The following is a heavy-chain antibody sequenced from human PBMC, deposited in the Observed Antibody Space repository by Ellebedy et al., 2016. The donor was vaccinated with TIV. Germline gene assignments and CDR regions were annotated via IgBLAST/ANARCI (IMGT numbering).Heavy chain of an antibody. D-gene: IGHD3-3*01. CDR3: TRDGSEWSRDY. J-gene: IGHJ4*02. CDR2: IVSSGRET. Sequence: GESLKISXAASGFIFSVTSMTWIRQAPGKGLEWVATIVSSGRETYYADPLKGRFTISRDNAMNLVYLQMNSLSVEDTAVYYCTRDGSEWSRDYWGQGTLVTVSS. V-gene: IGHV3-21*06. CDR1: GFIFSVTS.